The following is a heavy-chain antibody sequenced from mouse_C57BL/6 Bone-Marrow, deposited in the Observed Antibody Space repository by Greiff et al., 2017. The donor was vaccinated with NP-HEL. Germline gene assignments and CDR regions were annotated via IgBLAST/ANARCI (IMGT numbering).Heavy chain of an antibody. D-gene: IGHD1-1*01. CDR2: ISSGSSTI. J-gene: IGHJ2*01. CDR3: ARPVTTVRGDYFDY. V-gene: IGHV5-17*01. CDR1: GFTFSDYG. Sequence: EVMLVESGGGLVKPGGSLKLSCAASGFTFSDYGMHWVRQAPEKGLEWVAYISSGSSTIYYADTVKGRFTISRDNAKNTLFLQMTSLRSDDTAMYYCARPVTTVRGDYFDYWGQGTTLTVSS.